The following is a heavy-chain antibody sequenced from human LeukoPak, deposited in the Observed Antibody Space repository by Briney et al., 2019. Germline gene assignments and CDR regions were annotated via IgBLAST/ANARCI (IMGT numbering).Heavy chain of an antibody. CDR3: ARAHGGGDGYKIGDAFDI. Sequence: GGSLRLSCAASGFTFSSYSMNWVRQAPGKGLEWVAVISYDGSNKYYADSVKGRFTISRDNSKNTLYLQMNSLRAEDTAVYYCARAHGGGDGYKIGDAFDIWGQGTMVTVSS. CDR1: GFTFSSYS. D-gene: IGHD5-24*01. J-gene: IGHJ3*02. CDR2: ISYDGSNK. V-gene: IGHV3-30*03.